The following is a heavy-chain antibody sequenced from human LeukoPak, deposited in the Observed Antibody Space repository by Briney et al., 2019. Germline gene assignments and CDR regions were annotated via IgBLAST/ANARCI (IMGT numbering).Heavy chain of an antibody. V-gene: IGHV3-74*01. J-gene: IGHJ4*02. D-gene: IGHD5-24*01. CDR2: IDTDGKTT. CDR3: VRDKDGYNF. Sequence: GGSQRLSCAASGFTFNTYVMHWVRQAPGKGLVWVARIDTDGKTTTYADSVKGRFTISRDNAKNMLYVQMNSLRAEDTAVYYCVRDKDGYNFWGQGTLVSVSS. CDR1: GFTFNTYV.